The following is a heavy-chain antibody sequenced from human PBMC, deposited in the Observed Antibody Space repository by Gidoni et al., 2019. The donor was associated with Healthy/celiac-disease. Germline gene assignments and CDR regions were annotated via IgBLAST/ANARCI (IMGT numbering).Heavy chain of an antibody. CDR3: AGAPYYYDSSGPEVAFDI. CDR1: GGPVSSGRYY. D-gene: IGHD3-22*01. Sequence: QVQLQESGPGLVKPSETLSLTCTVSGGPVSSGRYYWSWIRQPPGKGLEWIGYIYYSGSTNYNPSLKSRVTISVDTSKNQFSLKLSSVTAADTAVYYCAGAPYYYDSSGPEVAFDIWGQGTMVTVSS. J-gene: IGHJ3*02. V-gene: IGHV4-61*01. CDR2: IYYSGST.